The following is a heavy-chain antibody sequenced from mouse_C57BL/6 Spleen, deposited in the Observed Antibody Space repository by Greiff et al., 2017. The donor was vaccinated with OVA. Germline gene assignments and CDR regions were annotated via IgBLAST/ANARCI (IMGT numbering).Heavy chain of an antibody. D-gene: IGHD1-1*01. CDR2: INPSSGYT. CDR3: AREGTTVVATPYAMDY. Sequence: VQLKESGAELAKPGASVKLSCKASGYTFTSYWMHWVKQRPGQGLEWIGYINPSSGYTKYNQKLKDKATLTADKSSSTAYMQLSSLTYEDSAVYYCAREGTTVVATPYAMDYWGQGTSVTVSS. V-gene: IGHV1-7*01. CDR1: GYTFTSYW. J-gene: IGHJ4*01.